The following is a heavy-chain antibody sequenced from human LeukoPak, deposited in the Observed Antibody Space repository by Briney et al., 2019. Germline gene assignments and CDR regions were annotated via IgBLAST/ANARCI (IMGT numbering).Heavy chain of an antibody. Sequence: GGSLRLSCAASGFTFSNCGMHWVRQAPGKGLEWVALISYEGSKKYYADFVKGRFTISRDNSKNTLYLQMNSLRAEDTAVYCCARDISPSYFGSFDYWGQGTLVTVSS. V-gene: IGHV3-30*03. CDR2: ISYEGSKK. CDR1: GFTFSNCG. D-gene: IGHD3-10*01. CDR3: ARDISPSYFGSFDY. J-gene: IGHJ4*02.